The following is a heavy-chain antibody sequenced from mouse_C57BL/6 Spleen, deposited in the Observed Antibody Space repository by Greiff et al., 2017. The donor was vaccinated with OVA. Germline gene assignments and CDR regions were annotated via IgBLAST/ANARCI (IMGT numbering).Heavy chain of an antibody. V-gene: IGHV5-4*01. Sequence: EVQRVESGGGLVKPGGSLKLSCAASGFTFSSYAMSWVRQTPEKRLEWVATISDGGSYTYYPDNVKGRFTISRDNAKNNLYLQMSHLKSEDTAMYYCARDDDYDGSYFDYWGQGTTLTVSS. J-gene: IGHJ2*01. CDR2: ISDGGSYT. CDR3: ARDDDYDGSYFDY. CDR1: GFTFSSYA. D-gene: IGHD2-4*01.